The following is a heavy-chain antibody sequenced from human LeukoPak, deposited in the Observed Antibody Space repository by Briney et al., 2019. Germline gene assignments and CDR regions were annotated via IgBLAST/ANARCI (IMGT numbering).Heavy chain of an antibody. CDR2: INPSGGST. V-gene: IGHV1-46*01. J-gene: IGHJ6*02. D-gene: IGHD1-26*01. CDR3: ARDPYSGRPGYYYGMDV. CDR1: RGTFSSYA. Sequence: ASVKVSCKASRGTFSSYAISWVRQAPGQGLEWMGIINPSGGSTSYAQKFQGRVTMTRDTSTSTVYMELSSLRSEDTAVYYCARDPYSGRPGYYYGMDVWGQGTTVTVSS.